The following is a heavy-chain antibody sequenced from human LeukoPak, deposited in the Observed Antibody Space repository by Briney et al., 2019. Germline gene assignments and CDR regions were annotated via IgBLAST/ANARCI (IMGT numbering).Heavy chain of an antibody. CDR1: GGSISSYY. CDR2: ICYSGST. CDR3: ARFASGSGSYSFYFDY. J-gene: IGHJ4*02. V-gene: IGHV4-59*01. D-gene: IGHD3-10*01. Sequence: SETLSLTCTVSGGSISSYYWSWLRQPPGKGLEWIGYICYSGSTNYNPSLKSLITISLDTSKYQFSLKLSSVTAADTAVYYCARFASGSGSYSFYFDYWGQGTLVTVSS.